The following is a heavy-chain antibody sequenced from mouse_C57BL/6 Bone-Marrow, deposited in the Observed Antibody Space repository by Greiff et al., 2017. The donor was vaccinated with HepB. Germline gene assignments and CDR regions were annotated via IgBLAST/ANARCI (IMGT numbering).Heavy chain of an antibody. D-gene: IGHD1-1*01. J-gene: IGHJ3*01. CDR3: ARDINGSPFAY. CDR1: GFTFSSYA. V-gene: IGHV5-4*01. CDR2: ISDGGSYT. Sequence: EVHLVESGGGLVKPGESLKLSCAASGFTFSSYAMSWVRQTPEKRLEWVATISDGGSYTYYPDNVKGRFTISRDNAKNNLYLQMSHLKSEDTAMYYCARDINGSPFAYWGQGTLVTVSA.